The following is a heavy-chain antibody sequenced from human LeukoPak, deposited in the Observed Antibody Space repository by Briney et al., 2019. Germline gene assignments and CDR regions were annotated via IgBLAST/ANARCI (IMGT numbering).Heavy chain of an antibody. CDR2: IWCDGSNK. CDR1: GFTFSSYG. D-gene: IGHD1-26*01. Sequence: PGGSLRLSCAASGFTFSSYGMHWVRQAPGKGLEWVAVIWCDGSNKYYADSVKGRFTISRDNSKNTLYLQMNSLRAEDTAVYYCAKDRVVGATTNTFDYWGQGTLVTVSS. J-gene: IGHJ4*02. V-gene: IGHV3-33*06. CDR3: AKDRVVGATTNTFDY.